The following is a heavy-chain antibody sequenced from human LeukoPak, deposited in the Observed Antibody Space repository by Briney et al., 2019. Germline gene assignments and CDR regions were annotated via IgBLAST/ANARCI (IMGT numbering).Heavy chain of an antibody. CDR3: ARGLSGIAAAGKPNFDY. J-gene: IGHJ4*02. CDR2: IYYSGST. Sequence: PSETLSLTCTVSGGSISCYYWSWIRQPPGKGLEWIGYIYYSGSTNYNPSLKSRVTISVDTSRNQFSLKLSSVTAADTAVYYCARGLSGIAAAGKPNFDYWGQGTLVTVSS. D-gene: IGHD6-13*01. CDR1: GGSISCYY. V-gene: IGHV4-59*08.